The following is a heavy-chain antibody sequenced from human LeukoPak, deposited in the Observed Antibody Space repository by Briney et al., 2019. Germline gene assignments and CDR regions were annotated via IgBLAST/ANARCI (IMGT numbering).Heavy chain of an antibody. D-gene: IGHD3-22*01. CDR3: ARDLGYDSSGYYSLQLGFDP. J-gene: IGHJ5*02. V-gene: IGHV1-2*02. CDR2: INPNTGDT. Sequence: ASVKVSCKASGFTFNAYYIHWVRQAPGQGLEWMGWINPNTGDTNFAQKFQGRVAMTRDTSLSTAYMDLSRLTSDDTAVYYCARDLGYDSSGYYSLQLGFDPWGQGTLVTVSS. CDR1: GFTFNAYY.